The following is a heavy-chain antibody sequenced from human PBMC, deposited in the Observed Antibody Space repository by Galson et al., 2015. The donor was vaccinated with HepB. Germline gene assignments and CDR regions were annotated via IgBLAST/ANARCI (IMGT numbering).Heavy chain of an antibody. CDR2: INPNSGGT. CDR1: GYTFTGYY. CDR3: ARDTCSSTSCYQNWFDS. J-gene: IGHJ5*01. D-gene: IGHD2-2*01. V-gene: IGHV1-2*02. Sequence: SVKVSCKASGYTFTGYYMHWVRQAPGQGLEWMGWINPNSGGTNYAQKFQGRVTMTRDTSISTAYMELSRLRSDDTAVYYCARDTCSSTSCYQNWFDSWGQGTLVTVSS.